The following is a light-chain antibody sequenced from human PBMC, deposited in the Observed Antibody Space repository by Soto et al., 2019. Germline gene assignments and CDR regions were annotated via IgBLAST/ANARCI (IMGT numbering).Light chain of an antibody. CDR3: QQYYSYPPWT. CDR2: AAS. Sequence: SASTGDRVTITCRASQGISSYLAWYQQKPGKAPKLLIYAASTLQSGVPSRFSGSGSGTDFTLTISCLQSEDFATYYCQQYYSYPPWTFGQGTKWIS. V-gene: IGKV1-8*01. J-gene: IGKJ1*01. CDR1: QGISSY.